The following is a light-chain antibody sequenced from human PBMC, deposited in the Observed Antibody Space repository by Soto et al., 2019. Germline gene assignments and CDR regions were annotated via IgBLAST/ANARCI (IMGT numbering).Light chain of an antibody. CDR3: QQYGSSPWT. J-gene: IGKJ1*01. V-gene: IGKV3-20*01. Sequence: EIVLTQSPGTLSLSPGERATLSCRASQSVSSSYLAWYQQKPGQAPRLLIYGASSRDTAIPDRFSGSGSGTDFTLTISRLEPEDFAVYYCQQYGSSPWTFGQGTKVEIK. CDR1: QSVSSSY. CDR2: GAS.